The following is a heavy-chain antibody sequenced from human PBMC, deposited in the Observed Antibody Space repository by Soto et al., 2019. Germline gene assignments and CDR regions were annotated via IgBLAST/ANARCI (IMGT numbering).Heavy chain of an antibody. J-gene: IGHJ4*02. D-gene: IGHD3-16*01. CDR2: ISYDGSNK. Sequence: QVQLVESGGGVVQPGRSLRLSCAASRFTFSTYAMHWVRQVPGKGLEWVAVISYDGSNKYYADSVKGRFTISRDNSKNTLSLQMNSLRAEDTAVYYCARGGYGGGHCVDYWGQGTLVTVSS. CDR3: ARGGYGGGHCVDY. CDR1: RFTFSTYA. V-gene: IGHV3-30*04.